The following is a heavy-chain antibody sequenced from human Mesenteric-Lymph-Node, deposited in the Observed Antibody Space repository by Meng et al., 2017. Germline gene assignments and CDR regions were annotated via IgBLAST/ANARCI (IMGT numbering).Heavy chain of an antibody. D-gene: IGHD6-25*01. Sequence: QLHLHQYSPEPGKPSQTPSRTCASTGDSVSTNSAAWNWIRQSPSGVLEWLGRTYYKSKWYNDYAESVKSRITINPDTSKNQFSLQLNSVTPEDTAVYYCARDPAAFDFWGQGILVTVSS. CDR2: TYYKSKWYN. V-gene: IGHV6-1*01. CDR3: ARDPAAFDF. CDR1: GDSVSTNSAA. J-gene: IGHJ4*02.